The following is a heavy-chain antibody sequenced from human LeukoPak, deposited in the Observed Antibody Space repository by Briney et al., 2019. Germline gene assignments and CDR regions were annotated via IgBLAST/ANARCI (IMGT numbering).Heavy chain of an antibody. J-gene: IGHJ3*02. CDR2: IIPILGIA. V-gene: IGHV1-69*04. CDR1: GYTFTGYY. Sequence: GASVKVSCKASGYTFTGYYMHWVRQAPGQGLEWMGRIIPILGIANYAQKFQGRVTITADKSTSTAYMELSSLRSEDTAVYYCARVGHYYDSSGYYYDAFDIWGQGTMVTVSS. CDR3: ARVGHYYDSSGYYYDAFDI. D-gene: IGHD3-22*01.